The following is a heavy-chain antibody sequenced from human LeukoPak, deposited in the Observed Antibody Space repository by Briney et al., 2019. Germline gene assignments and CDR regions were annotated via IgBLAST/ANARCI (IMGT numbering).Heavy chain of an antibody. CDR3: ARVDSGTYLRAFDI. Sequence: GESLKISCKGSGCTFTSYWIGWVRQMPGKGLEWMGIIYPGDSDTKYSPSFQGQVTISADKSISTAYLLWSSLKASDTAMYYCARVDSGTYLRAFDIWGQGTMVTVSS. V-gene: IGHV5-51*01. D-gene: IGHD1-26*01. CDR1: GCTFTSYW. CDR2: IYPGDSDT. J-gene: IGHJ3*02.